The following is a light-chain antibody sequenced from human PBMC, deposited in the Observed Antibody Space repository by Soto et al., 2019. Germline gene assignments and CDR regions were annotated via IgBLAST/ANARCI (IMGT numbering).Light chain of an antibody. Sequence: QSALAHPRSVSWSPGQSVTISCTGTSSDVGGYNYVSWYQQHPGKAPKLMIYDVSKRPSGVPDRFSGSKSGNTASLTISGLQAEDEADYYCCSYAGSYPYVFGTGTKVTVL. CDR1: SSDVGGYNY. J-gene: IGLJ1*01. CDR3: CSYAGSYPYV. CDR2: DVS. V-gene: IGLV2-11*01.